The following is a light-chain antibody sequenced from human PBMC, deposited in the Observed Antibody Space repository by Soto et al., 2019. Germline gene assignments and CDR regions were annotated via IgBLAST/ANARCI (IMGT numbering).Light chain of an antibody. Sequence: QLVLTQPPSASGTPGQRVTISCSGSSSNIGSNTVNWYQQLPGTAPKLLIYSNNQRPSGVPDRFSGSNSGTSASLAISGLQSEDEADYYCAAWDDSLNGYVFGTGTKVTVL. CDR2: SNN. CDR1: SSNIGSNT. CDR3: AAWDDSLNGYV. V-gene: IGLV1-44*01. J-gene: IGLJ1*01.